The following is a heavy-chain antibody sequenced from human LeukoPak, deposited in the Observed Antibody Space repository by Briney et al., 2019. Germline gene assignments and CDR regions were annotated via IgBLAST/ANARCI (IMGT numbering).Heavy chain of an antibody. J-gene: IGHJ4*02. V-gene: IGHV3-53*01. CDR2: IYSGGST. CDR3: ARTGINPNSGSYYAPVY. D-gene: IGHD1-26*01. CDR1: GFTFSSYA. Sequence: GGSLRLSCAASGFTFSSYAMSWVRQAPGKGLEWVSLIYSGGSTYYADSVKGRFTISRDNSLDTLYLQMNSLRAEDTAVYYCARTGINPNSGSYYAPVYWGQGTLVAVSS.